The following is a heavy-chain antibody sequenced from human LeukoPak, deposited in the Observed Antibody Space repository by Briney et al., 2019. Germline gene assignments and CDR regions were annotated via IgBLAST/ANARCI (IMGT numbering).Heavy chain of an antibody. Sequence: SETLSLTCAVSGVSVGNPYNYWTWIRQPPGKALEWVGFISPNGDTDYSPSLEGRVTISRDTFNNHFSLRLASVSATDTAVYYCSRLASYNGQKVGALDFWGQGTLVTVSS. J-gene: IGHJ4*01. CDR1: GVSVGNPYNY. D-gene: IGHD1-1*01. CDR2: ISPNGDT. V-gene: IGHV4-30-4*01. CDR3: SRLASYNGQKVGALDF.